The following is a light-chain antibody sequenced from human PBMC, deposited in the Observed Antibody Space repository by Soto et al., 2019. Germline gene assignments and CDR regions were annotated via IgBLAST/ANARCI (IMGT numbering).Light chain of an antibody. CDR1: QSVSSSY. Sequence: EIVLTQSPGTLSLSPGERATLSCRASQSVSSSYFAWYQQKPGPAPRLLIYGASSRATGIPDRFSGSGSGKDFTLTISRLEPEDFAVYYCQQYGSSPITFGQGTRLEIK. V-gene: IGKV3-20*01. CDR3: QQYGSSPIT. J-gene: IGKJ5*01. CDR2: GAS.